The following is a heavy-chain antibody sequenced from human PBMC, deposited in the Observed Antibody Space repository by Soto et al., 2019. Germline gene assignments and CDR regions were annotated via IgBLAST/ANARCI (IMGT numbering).Heavy chain of an antibody. CDR1: GFTFSGYG. CDR3: AKGGSSSARYFDT. D-gene: IGHD6-6*01. V-gene: IGHV3-30*18. Sequence: QPGGSLRLSCVASGFTFSGYGMHWVRQAPGKGLEWVAIVSFEGSNRYYADSVKGRFTVSRDNSRNTLSLQMNSLTPDDTAVYYCAKGGSSSARYFDTWGQGTLVTVSS. J-gene: IGHJ5*02. CDR2: VSFEGSNR.